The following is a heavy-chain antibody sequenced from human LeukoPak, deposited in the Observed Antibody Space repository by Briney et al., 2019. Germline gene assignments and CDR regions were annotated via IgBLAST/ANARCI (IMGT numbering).Heavy chain of an antibody. CDR1: GGSISNYY. Sequence: PSETLSLTCTVSGGSISNYYWSWIRQPPGKGLEWIGYIHTSGSTNYNPSLESRVTISVDTSKNHFSLKLSSVTAADTAVYYCARTVVVTAIHFFDYWGQGTLVTVSS. CDR2: IHTSGST. D-gene: IGHD2-21*02. CDR3: ARTVVVTAIHFFDY. J-gene: IGHJ4*02. V-gene: IGHV4-4*09.